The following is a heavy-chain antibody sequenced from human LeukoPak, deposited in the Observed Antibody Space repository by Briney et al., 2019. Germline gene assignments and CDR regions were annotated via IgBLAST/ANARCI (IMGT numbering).Heavy chain of an antibody. CDR1: GASISNYY. V-gene: IGHV4-59*01. Sequence: KPSETLSLTCTVSGASISNYYWNWIRQPPGKGLEWIGFIYNSGNTKYNPSLRGRVTISLDTSKNQFSLNLNSVTTADTAVYYCAGNTNILGDVNWFDPWGQGTLVTVSS. D-gene: IGHD2-8*01. J-gene: IGHJ5*02. CDR3: AGNTNILGDVNWFDP. CDR2: IYNSGNT.